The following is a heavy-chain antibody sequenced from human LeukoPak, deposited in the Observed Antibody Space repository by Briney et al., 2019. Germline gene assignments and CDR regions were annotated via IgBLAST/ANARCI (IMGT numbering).Heavy chain of an antibody. V-gene: IGHV3-23*01. J-gene: IGHJ4*02. Sequence: GGSLRLSCAASGFTFSSYLINWVRQAPGKGLEWVSSISGRGDIINYADSVKGRFTISRDNYRNTVYPQMNSLRVDDTAVYYCAKDGPQWGSYFDFWGQGTLVTVSS. CDR1: GFTFSSYL. D-gene: IGHD1-26*01. CDR3: AKDGPQWGSYFDF. CDR2: ISGRGDII.